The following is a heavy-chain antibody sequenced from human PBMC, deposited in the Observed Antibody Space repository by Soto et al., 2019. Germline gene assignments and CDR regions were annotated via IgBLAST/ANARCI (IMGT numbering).Heavy chain of an antibody. D-gene: IGHD2-8*01. V-gene: IGHV3-48*03. CDR1: GFTFSSYE. CDR2: ISSSGSTI. Sequence: EGALRLSCAASGFTFSSYEMNWVRQAPGKGLEWVSYISSSGSTIYYADSVKGRFTISRDNAKNSLYLQMNSLRAEDTAVYYCARDYALPVPPYCTNGVCYVAGYYYGMDVWGQGTTVTVSS. CDR3: ARDYALPVPPYCTNGVCYVAGYYYGMDV. J-gene: IGHJ6*02.